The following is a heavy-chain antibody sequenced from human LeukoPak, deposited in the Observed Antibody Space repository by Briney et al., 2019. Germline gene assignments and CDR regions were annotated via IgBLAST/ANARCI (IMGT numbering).Heavy chain of an antibody. Sequence: GGSLRLSCAASGFTVSSNYMSWVRQAPGKGLEWVSVIYSGGSTYYADSVKGRFTISRDNSKNTLYLQMNSLRAEDTAVYYCARGVAEYCSGGSCHTPGVPEYYFDYWGQGTLVTVSS. CDR1: GFTVSSNY. V-gene: IGHV3-53*01. D-gene: IGHD2-15*01. J-gene: IGHJ4*02. CDR2: IYSGGST. CDR3: ARGVAEYCSGGSCHTPGVPEYYFDY.